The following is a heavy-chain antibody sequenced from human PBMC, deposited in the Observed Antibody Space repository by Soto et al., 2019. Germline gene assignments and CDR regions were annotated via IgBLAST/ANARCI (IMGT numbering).Heavy chain of an antibody. CDR3: AKDGGSSWFPNYFDY. Sequence: GGSLRLSCAASGFTFSSYAMSWVRQAPGKGLEWVSAISGSGGSTYYADSVKGRFTISRDSSKNTLYLQMNSLRAEDTAVYYCAKDGGSSWFPNYFDYWGQGTLVTVSS. V-gene: IGHV3-23*01. CDR1: GFTFSSYA. J-gene: IGHJ4*02. D-gene: IGHD6-13*01. CDR2: ISGSGGST.